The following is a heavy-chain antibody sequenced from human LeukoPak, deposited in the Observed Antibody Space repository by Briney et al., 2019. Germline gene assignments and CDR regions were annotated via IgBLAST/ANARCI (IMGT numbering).Heavy chain of an antibody. Sequence: GESLKISCKGSGYSFTSYWIGWVRQMPGKGLEWMGIIYPCDSDTRYSPSFQGQVTISADKSISTAYLQWSSLKASDTAMYYCARHVDIVATTGYGMDVWGQGTTVTVSS. V-gene: IGHV5-51*01. CDR1: GYSFTSYW. CDR2: IYPCDSDT. D-gene: IGHD5-12*01. CDR3: ARHVDIVATTGYGMDV. J-gene: IGHJ6*02.